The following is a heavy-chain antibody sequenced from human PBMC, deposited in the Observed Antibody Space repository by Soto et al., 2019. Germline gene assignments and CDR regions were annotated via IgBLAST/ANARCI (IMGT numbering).Heavy chain of an antibody. CDR1: GFTFDDYA. CDR2: ISWHSGSI. V-gene: IGHV3-9*01. J-gene: IGHJ4*02. Sequence: EVQLVESGGGLVQPGRSLRLSCAASGFTFDDYAMHWVRQAPGKGLEWVSGISWHSGSIGYADSVKGRFTISRDNAKSSLYLQLNSLRADDTALYYCAKGETGYYSPFDYWGQGTLVTVSS. D-gene: IGHD3-9*01. CDR3: AKGETGYYSPFDY.